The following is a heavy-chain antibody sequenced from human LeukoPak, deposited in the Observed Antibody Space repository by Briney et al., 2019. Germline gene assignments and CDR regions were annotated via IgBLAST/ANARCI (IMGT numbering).Heavy chain of an antibody. CDR3: ARGEDTMVRGVNAPNFDY. Sequence: GSVKVSCKASGYTFTSYAMNWVRQAPGQGLEWMGWINTNTGNPTYAQGFTGRFVFSLDTSVSTAYLQISSLKAEDTAVYYCARGEDTMVRGVNAPNFDYWGQGTLVTVSS. CDR1: GYTFTSYA. V-gene: IGHV7-4-1*02. D-gene: IGHD3-10*01. CDR2: INTNTGNP. J-gene: IGHJ4*02.